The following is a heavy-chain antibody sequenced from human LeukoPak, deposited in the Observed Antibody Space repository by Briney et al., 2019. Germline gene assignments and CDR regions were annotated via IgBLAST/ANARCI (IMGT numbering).Heavy chain of an antibody. CDR2: IIPIFGTA. CDR1: GGTFSSYA. J-gene: IGHJ6*03. CDR3: ARVASLTSYYYYYMDV. V-gene: IGHV1-69*05. D-gene: IGHD2-2*01. Sequence: SVKVSCKASGGTFSSYAISWVRQAPGQGLEWMGGIIPIFGTANYAQKFQGRVTITTDESTSTAYMELSSLRSEDTAVYYCARVASLTSYYYYYMDVWGKGTTVTVSS.